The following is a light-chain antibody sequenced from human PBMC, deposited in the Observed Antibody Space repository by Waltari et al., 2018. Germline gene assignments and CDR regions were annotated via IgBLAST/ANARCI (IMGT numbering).Light chain of an antibody. J-gene: IGLJ1*01. CDR1: SRDVGSYNY. CDR2: EVS. V-gene: IGLV2-8*01. Sequence: QSALTQPPSASGSPGQSVTISCTGTSRDVGSYNYVSWYQQHPGKAPKLMIFEVSKRFSGVPDRFSGSKSANTASLTVSGLQAEDEADYYCSSYAGNNFYVFGTGTTVTVL. CDR3: SSYAGNNFYV.